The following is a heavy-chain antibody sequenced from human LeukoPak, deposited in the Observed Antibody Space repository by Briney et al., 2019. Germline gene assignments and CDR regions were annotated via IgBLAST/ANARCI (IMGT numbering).Heavy chain of an antibody. CDR2: ISGSGGST. CDR3: ARVITAYCGGDCYRELGY. V-gene: IGHV3-23*01. D-gene: IGHD2-21*02. J-gene: IGHJ4*02. CDR1: GFTFSSYG. Sequence: PGGSLRLSCAASGFTFSSYGMSWVRQAPGKGLEWASAISGSGGSTYYADSVKGRFTISRDNAKNSLYLQMNSLRAEDTAVYYCARVITAYCGGDCYRELGYWGQGTLVTVSS.